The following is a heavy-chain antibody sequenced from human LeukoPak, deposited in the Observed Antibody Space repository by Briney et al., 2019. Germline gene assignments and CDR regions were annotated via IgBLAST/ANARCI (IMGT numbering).Heavy chain of an antibody. J-gene: IGHJ4*02. D-gene: IGHD6-13*01. CDR3: ARDPGIAGAGTVAYFDS. V-gene: IGHV3-7*01. Sequence: GGCLRLSFSAPGFRFSDAWISSVRQTRGKGLGWVANIKQEGRARTYVESVTGRFTISIRNAMNSLYLQMNSLRIDDTAVYYCARDPGIAGAGTVAYFDSWGQGILVTVSS. CDR1: GFRFSDAW. CDR2: IKQEGRAR.